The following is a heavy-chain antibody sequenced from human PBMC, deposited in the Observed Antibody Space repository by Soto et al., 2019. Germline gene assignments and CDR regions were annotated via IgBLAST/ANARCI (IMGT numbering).Heavy chain of an antibody. J-gene: IGHJ5*02. CDR3: AKGAISGTLNWFDP. CDR1: GFRFADYT. V-gene: IGHV3-9*01. CDR2: LTWNSESI. Sequence: PVGSLRLSCAASGFRFADYTMHWVRQAPGKGLEWVSGLTWNSESIAYADSVKGRFTISRDNAKNSLYLQMNSLRAEDTAFYFCAKGAISGTLNWFDPWGQGTLVTVSS. D-gene: IGHD6-13*01.